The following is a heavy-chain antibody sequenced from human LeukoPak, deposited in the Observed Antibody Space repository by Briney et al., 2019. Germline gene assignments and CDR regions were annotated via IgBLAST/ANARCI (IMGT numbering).Heavy chain of an antibody. CDR2: IYTSGST. D-gene: IGHD5-12*01. CDR3: ASIRRGYSGYDYGRYYYYMDV. J-gene: IGHJ6*03. CDR1: GGPISSYY. Sequence: SETLSLTCTVSGGPISSYYWSWIRQPPGKGLEWIGYIYTSGSTNYNPSLKSRVTISVDTSKNQFSLKLSSVTAADTAVYYCASIRRGYSGYDYGRYYYYMDVWGKGTTVTVSS. V-gene: IGHV4-4*09.